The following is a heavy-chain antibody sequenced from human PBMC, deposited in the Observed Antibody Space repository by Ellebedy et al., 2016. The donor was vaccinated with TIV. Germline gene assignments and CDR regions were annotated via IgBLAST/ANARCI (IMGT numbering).Heavy chain of an antibody. V-gene: IGHV5-51*01. CDR3: ARRADCSGGSCYSINNWFDP. CDR2: IDPSDSDT. Sequence: GESLKISCKGSGYNFSSYWIGWVRQMPGKGLAWMGIIDPSDSDTRYSPSFRGQVTISADTSISTAYLQWSNLKASDTATYYCARRADCSGGSCYSINNWFDPWGQGTLVTVSS. D-gene: IGHD2-15*01. J-gene: IGHJ5*02. CDR1: GYNFSSYW.